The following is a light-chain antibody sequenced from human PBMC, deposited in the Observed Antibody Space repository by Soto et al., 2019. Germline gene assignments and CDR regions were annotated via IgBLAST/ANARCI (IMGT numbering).Light chain of an antibody. V-gene: IGLV2-14*03. J-gene: IGLJ3*02. CDR1: SSDIGAYNY. CDR3: SSYTTINTVVV. CDR2: DVT. Sequence: QSALTQPASVSGPPGQSITFSCTGTSSDIGAYNYVSWDQHHPGKAPKLLIYDVTDRPSGVSDRFSGSKSGTTASLTISGLQAEDEADYFCSSYTTINTVVVFGGGTKLTVL.